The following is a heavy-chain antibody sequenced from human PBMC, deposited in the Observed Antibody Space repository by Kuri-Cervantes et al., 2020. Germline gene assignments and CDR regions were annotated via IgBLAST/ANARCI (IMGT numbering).Heavy chain of an antibody. CDR1: GYTFTSYG. Sequence: SVKVSCKASGYTFTSYGISWVRQAPGQGLEWMGGIIPIFGTANYAQKFQGRVTITTDESTSTAYMEVSSLRSEDTAVYYCARGGPNGLNAFDIWGQGTMVTVSS. CDR3: ARGGPNGLNAFDI. CDR2: IIPIFGTA. D-gene: IGHD2-8*01. J-gene: IGHJ3*02. V-gene: IGHV1-69*05.